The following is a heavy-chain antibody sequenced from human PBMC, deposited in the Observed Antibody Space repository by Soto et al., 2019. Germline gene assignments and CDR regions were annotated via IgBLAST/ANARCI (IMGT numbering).Heavy chain of an antibody. D-gene: IGHD6-19*01. CDR2: IWYDGSNK. J-gene: IGHJ6*02. CDR1: GFTFSSYG. V-gene: IGHV3-33*01. CDR3: ARDWLGRDAYYYYGMDV. Sequence: QVQLVESGGGVVQPGRSLRLSCAASGFTFSSYGMHWVRQAPGKGLEWVAVIWYDGSNKYYADSVKGRFTISRDNSKNTLYLHMNSLRAEDTAVYYCARDWLGRDAYYYYGMDVWGQGSTVTVSS.